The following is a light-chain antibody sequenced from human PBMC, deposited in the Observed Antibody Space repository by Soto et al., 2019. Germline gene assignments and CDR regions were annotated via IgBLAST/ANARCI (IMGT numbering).Light chain of an antibody. CDR1: QSISGW. Sequence: DIQMTQSPSTLSASVGDRVTITCRASQSISGWLAWYQQKPGKAPKLLIYDASKLESGVPSRFSGSGSRTEFTLTISSLQPGDFATYYCQQYNTYSRTFGQGTKVDIK. CDR3: QQYNTYSRT. V-gene: IGKV1-5*01. J-gene: IGKJ1*01. CDR2: DAS.